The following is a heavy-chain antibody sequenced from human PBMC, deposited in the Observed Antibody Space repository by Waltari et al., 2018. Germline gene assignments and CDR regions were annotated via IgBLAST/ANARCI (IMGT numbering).Heavy chain of an antibody. J-gene: IGHJ4*02. D-gene: IGHD6-13*01. CDR3: ARDTSSSWYYFDY. CDR2: IYTSGRT. CDR1: GGSISSYS. Sequence: QVQLQELGPGLVKPSETLSLTFTVSGGSISSYSWSWIRQPAGKGLEWIGRIYTSGRTNYNPSLKSRVTMSVDTSKNQFSLKLSSVTAADTAVYYCARDTSSSWYYFDYWGQGTLVTVSS. V-gene: IGHV4-4*07.